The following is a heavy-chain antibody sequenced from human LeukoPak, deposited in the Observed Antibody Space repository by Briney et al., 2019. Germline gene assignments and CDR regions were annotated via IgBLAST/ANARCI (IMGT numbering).Heavy chain of an antibody. J-gene: IGHJ6*02. D-gene: IGHD3-3*01. CDR2: IYYSGST. Sequence: PSETLSLTCTVSGGSISSYYWSWIRQPPGKGLEWIGYIYYSGSTNYNPSLKSRVTISVDTSKNQFSLKLSSVTAADTAVYYCARNGVRYDFWSGLTSYYYNGMDVWGQGTTVTVSS. CDR1: GGSISSYY. V-gene: IGHV4-59*01. CDR3: ARNGVRYDFWSGLTSYYYNGMDV.